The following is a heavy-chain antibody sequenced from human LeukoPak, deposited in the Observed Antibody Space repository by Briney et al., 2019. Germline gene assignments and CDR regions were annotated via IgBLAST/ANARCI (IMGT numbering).Heavy chain of an antibody. CDR2: ISSSGSTI. D-gene: IGHD3-10*01. CDR3: ARDLLLWFGELSGDSDY. V-gene: IGHV3-48*03. Sequence: PGGSLRLSCAASGFTFSSYEMNWVRQAPGKGLEWVSYISSSGSTIYYADSVKGRFTISRDNSKNTLHLQMNSLRAEDTAVYYCARDLLLWFGELSGDSDYWGQGTLVTVSS. J-gene: IGHJ4*02. CDR1: GFTFSSYE.